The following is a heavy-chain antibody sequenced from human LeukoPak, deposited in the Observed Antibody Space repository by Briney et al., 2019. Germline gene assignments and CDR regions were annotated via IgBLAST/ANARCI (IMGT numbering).Heavy chain of an antibody. CDR2: IYYSGST. CDR1: GGSISSHY. CDR3: ARGDFSSSCQLDY. D-gene: IGHD6-6*01. J-gene: IGHJ4*02. Sequence: SETLSLTCTVSGGSISSHYWSWIRQPPGKGLEWIGYIYYSGSTYYNPSLKSRVTISVDTSKNQFSLKLSSVTAADTAVYYCARGDFSSSCQLDYWGQGTLVTVSS. V-gene: IGHV4-59*11.